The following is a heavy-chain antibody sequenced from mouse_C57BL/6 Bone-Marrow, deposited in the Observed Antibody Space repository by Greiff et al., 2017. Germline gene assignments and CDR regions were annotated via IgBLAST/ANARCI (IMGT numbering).Heavy chain of an antibody. Sequence: QVQLQQPGAELVRPGTSVKLSCKASGYTFTSYWMHWVKQRPGQGLEWIGVIDPSDSYTNYNQKFKGKATLTVDTSSGTAYMQLSSLASEDSAVYYGARGYAQTGYWGQGTTLTVSS. CDR1: GYTFTSYW. D-gene: IGHD1-2*01. J-gene: IGHJ2*01. CDR3: ARGYAQTGY. V-gene: IGHV1-59*01. CDR2: IDPSDSYT.